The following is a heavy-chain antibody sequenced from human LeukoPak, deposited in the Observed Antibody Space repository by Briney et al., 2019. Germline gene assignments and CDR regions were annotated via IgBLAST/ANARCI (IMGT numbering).Heavy chain of an antibody. CDR2: INHSGST. CDR1: GGSFSGYY. CDR3: ARANTYGSGRNGYYYYGMDV. J-gene: IGHJ6*02. D-gene: IGHD3-10*01. Sequence: SETLPLTCAVSGGSFSGYYWSWIRQPPGKGLEWMGEINHSGSTNYNPSLKSRVTISVDTSKNQFSLKLSSVTAADTAVYYCARANTYGSGRNGYYYYGMDVWGQGTTVTVSS. V-gene: IGHV4-34*01.